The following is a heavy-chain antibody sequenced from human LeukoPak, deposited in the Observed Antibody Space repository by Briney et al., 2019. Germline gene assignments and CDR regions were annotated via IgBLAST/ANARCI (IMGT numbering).Heavy chain of an antibody. J-gene: IGHJ4*02. CDR3: ARDMNTVVNYYFDS. CDR2: INPNSGGT. D-gene: IGHD4-23*01. Sequence: GASVKVSCEASGYTFTGYYMHWVRQAPGQGLEWMGWINPNSGGTNYAQKFQGRVTMTRDTSISTAYMELSRLRSDDTAVYYCARDMNTVVNYYFDSWGQGTLVTVSS. V-gene: IGHV1-2*02. CDR1: GYTFTGYY.